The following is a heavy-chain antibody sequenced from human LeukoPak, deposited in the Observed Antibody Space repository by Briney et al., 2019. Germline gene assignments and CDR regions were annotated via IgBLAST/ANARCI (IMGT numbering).Heavy chain of an antibody. Sequence: GGSLRLSCAASGFTFSSYSMNWVRQAPGKGLEWVSYISSSSTIYYADSVKGRFTISRDNAKNSLYLQMNSLRAEDTAVYYCARDTAMVDFDYWGQGTLVTVSS. CDR2: ISSSSTI. V-gene: IGHV3-48*04. J-gene: IGHJ4*02. CDR3: ARDTAMVDFDY. CDR1: GFTFSSYS. D-gene: IGHD5-18*01.